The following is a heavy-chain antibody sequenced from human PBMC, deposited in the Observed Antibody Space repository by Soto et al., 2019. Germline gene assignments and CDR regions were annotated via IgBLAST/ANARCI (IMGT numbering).Heavy chain of an antibody. Sequence: SETLSLTCAVSGGSISSSNGWSWVRQPPGKGLEWLGGIYHSGSTNYNPSLKSRVTISVDKSKNGFSLKLSSVTAADTAVYYCAGSSSSSGFGYYYGMDVWGQGTTVT. V-gene: IGHV4-4*02. CDR1: GGSISSSNG. D-gene: IGHD6-6*01. CDR2: IYHSGST. J-gene: IGHJ6*01. CDR3: AGSSSSSGFGYYYGMDV.